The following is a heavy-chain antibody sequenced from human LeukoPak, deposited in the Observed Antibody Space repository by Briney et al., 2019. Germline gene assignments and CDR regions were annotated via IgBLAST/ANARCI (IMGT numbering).Heavy chain of an antibody. CDR3: SRHYYGLNWFDP. CDR2: IRSKAYGGTT. V-gene: IGHV3-49*04. Sequence: GRSLRLSCTASGFTFGDYTMSWVRQAPGKGLEWVCCIRSKAYGGTTEYAASVKGRFTISRDDSKSIAYLQMNSLIPEDTGVYYCSRHYYGLNWFDPWGQGTLVTVSS. CDR1: GFTFGDYT. D-gene: IGHD3-3*01. J-gene: IGHJ5*02.